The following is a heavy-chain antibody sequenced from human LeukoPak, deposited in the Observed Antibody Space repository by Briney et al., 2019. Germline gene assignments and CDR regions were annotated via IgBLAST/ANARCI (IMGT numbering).Heavy chain of an antibody. D-gene: IGHD3-10*01. CDR3: ASVVRGGRYFDY. CDR1: GYTFTSYG. Sequence: ASVKVSCKASGYTFTSYGISWVRPATGQGLEWMGWISAYNGNTNYAQKLQGRVTMTTDTSTSTAYMELRSLRSDDTDVYYCASVVRGGRYFDYWGQGTLVTVSS. J-gene: IGHJ4*02. V-gene: IGHV1-18*01. CDR2: ISAYNGNT.